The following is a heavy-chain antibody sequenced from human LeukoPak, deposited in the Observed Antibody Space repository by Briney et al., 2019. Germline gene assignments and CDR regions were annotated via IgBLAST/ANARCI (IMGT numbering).Heavy chain of an antibody. J-gene: IGHJ5*02. CDR3: ARHRPGERRFDP. Sequence: PSETLSLTCTVSGGSINSDYWSWIRQPPGKGLEWIGYINYSGNTNSNPSLKSRVTISVDTSKNQFSLKLSSVTAADTAVYFCARHRPGERRFDPWGQGALGTVSS. CDR1: GGSINSDY. V-gene: IGHV4-59*08. CDR2: INYSGNT. D-gene: IGHD3-16*01.